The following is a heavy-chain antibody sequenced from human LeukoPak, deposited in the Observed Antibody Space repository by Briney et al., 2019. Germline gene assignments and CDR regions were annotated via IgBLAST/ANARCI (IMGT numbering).Heavy chain of an antibody. CDR1: GFTFTSHV. J-gene: IGHJ4*02. Sequence: GGSLRLSCSASGFTFTSHVMHWVRQAPGKGLQYVSGISMNVQTTYYAGSVKGRFTISRDSSENTVYLQMNSLTAEDTAVYYCVREGLERRTNFDYWGQGTLVSVS. D-gene: IGHD1-1*01. CDR3: VREGLERRTNFDY. CDR2: ISMNVQTT. V-gene: IGHV3-64D*06.